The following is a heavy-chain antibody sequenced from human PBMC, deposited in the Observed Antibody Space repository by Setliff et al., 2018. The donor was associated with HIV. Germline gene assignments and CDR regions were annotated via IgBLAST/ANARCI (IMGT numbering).Heavy chain of an antibody. J-gene: IGHJ6*03. CDR1: GGSISSYY. V-gene: IGHV4-59*01. CDR2: IYYSGST. Sequence: PSETLSLTCTVSGGSISSYYWSWIRQPPGKGLEWIGYIYYSGSTNYNPSLKSRVTISVDTSKNQFSLKLNSVTAADTAVHYCARSPPTTFWSGYTYYYYMDVWGKGTTVTVSS. CDR3: ARSPPTTFWSGYTYYYYMDV. D-gene: IGHD3-3*01.